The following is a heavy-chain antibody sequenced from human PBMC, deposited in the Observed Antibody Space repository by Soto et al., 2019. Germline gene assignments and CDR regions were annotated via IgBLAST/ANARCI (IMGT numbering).Heavy chain of an antibody. CDR3: SGGVGDAF. Sequence: EEQLVESGGGLVQPGGSLRLTCAVSGFSFRSDWMNWVRQAPGKGLEWVAHTNQDGSQKYYVDSVKGRFTIFRDNAKNSLYLQMNILRVEDTAVYYCSGGVGDAFWGQGTLVTVSS. V-gene: IGHV3-7*04. CDR2: TNQDGSQK. J-gene: IGHJ4*02. D-gene: IGHD1-26*01. CDR1: GFSFRSDW.